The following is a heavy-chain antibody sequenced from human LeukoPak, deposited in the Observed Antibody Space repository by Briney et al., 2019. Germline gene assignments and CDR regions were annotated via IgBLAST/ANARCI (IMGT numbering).Heavy chain of an antibody. Sequence: GGSLRLSCAATGFGLSAHAMNWVRQAPGKGLEWISYISSGSSTIYYADSVLGRFTISKDDSKNFLYLEMNSQRDEDTAVYYCAKDLRGVDYWGQGTLVTVSS. CDR2: ISSGSSTI. D-gene: IGHD3-10*01. CDR3: AKDLRGVDY. CDR1: GFGLSAHA. J-gene: IGHJ4*02. V-gene: IGHV3-48*02.